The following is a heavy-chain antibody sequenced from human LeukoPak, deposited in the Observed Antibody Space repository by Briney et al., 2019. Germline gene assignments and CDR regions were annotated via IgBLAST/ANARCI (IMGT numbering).Heavy chain of an antibody. J-gene: IGHJ5*02. V-gene: IGHV3-49*04. CDR2: IRSKAYGGTT. CDR1: GFTFGDYA. D-gene: IGHD3-3*01. CDR3: TRDPSKEYYDFWSGYSPNWFDP. Sequence: GGSLRLSCTDSGFTFGDYAMSWVRQAPGKGLEWVGFIRSKAYGGTTEYASSVKGRFTIARDDSKSIDYLEMNRLKTEDTAVYYCTRDPSKEYYDFWSGYSPNWFDPWGQGTLVTVSS.